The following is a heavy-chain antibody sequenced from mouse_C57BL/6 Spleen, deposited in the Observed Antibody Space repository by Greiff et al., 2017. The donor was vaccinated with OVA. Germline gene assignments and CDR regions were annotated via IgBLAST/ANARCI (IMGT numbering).Heavy chain of an antibody. CDR3: ARHEETKLSNYYFDY. CDR2: FYPGSGSI. D-gene: IGHD2-5*01. Sequence: VQGVESGAELVKPGASVKLSCKASGYTFTEYTIHWVKQRSGQGLEWIGWFYPGSGSIKYNEKFKDKATLTADKSSSTVYMELSRLTSEDSAVYFCARHEETKLSNYYFDYWGQGTTLTVSS. V-gene: IGHV1-62-2*01. CDR1: GYTFTEYT. J-gene: IGHJ2*01.